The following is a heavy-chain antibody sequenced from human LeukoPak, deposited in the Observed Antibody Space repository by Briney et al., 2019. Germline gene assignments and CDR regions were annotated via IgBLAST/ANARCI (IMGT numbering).Heavy chain of an antibody. Sequence: GGSLRLSCAASGFIFSSKSMNWVRQAPGKGLEWVSYISYGSGTIYYADSVKGRFTISRDNAKNSLYLQMNSLRDDDTAVYYCARDQRYAFDYWGQGILVAVSS. CDR3: ARDQRYAFDY. V-gene: IGHV3-48*02. J-gene: IGHJ4*02. D-gene: IGHD3-9*01. CDR1: GFIFSSKS. CDR2: ISYGSGTI.